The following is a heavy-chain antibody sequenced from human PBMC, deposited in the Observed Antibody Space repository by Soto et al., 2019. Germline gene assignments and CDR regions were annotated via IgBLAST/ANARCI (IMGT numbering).Heavy chain of an antibody. CDR1: GFTFSSYA. Sequence: GGSLRLSCAASGFTFSSYAMSWVRQAPGKGLEWVSAISGSGGSTYYSDSVKGRLTISRDNSKNTLYLQMNSLRAEDTAVYYCASRSRYYDSSGYYYWGQGTLVTVSS. CDR3: ASRSRYYDSSGYYY. CDR2: ISGSGGST. J-gene: IGHJ4*02. D-gene: IGHD3-22*01. V-gene: IGHV3-23*01.